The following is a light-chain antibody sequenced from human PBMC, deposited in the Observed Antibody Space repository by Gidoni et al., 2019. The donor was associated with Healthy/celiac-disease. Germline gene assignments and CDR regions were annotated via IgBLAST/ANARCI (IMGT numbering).Light chain of an antibody. CDR3: QQYYSYPPYT. V-gene: IGKV1-8*01. CDR1: QGINSY. J-gene: IGKJ2*01. Sequence: AIRMTQSPSSFSASTGDRVTITCRASQGINSYLAWYQQKPGKAPKLLIYAASTLQSGVPSRFSGSGSGTDFTLTISCLQSEDFATYYCQQYYSYPPYTFGQGTKLEIK. CDR2: AAS.